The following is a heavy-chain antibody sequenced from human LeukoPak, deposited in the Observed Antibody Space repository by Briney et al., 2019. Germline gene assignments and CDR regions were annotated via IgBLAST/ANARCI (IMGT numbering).Heavy chain of an antibody. J-gene: IGHJ3*02. D-gene: IGHD3-22*01. Sequence: GRSLSLSCAASGFTFTSYSMHWVRQAPGKGREWVGFISPDGSIGNYADSVKGRFTISRDNSKNTVYLQINSLRPEDTALYHCAKDDHYDTSGHGWVFDIWGQGTVVTVSS. CDR3: AKDDHYDTSGHGWVFDI. CDR1: GFTFTSYS. V-gene: IGHV3-30*18. CDR2: ISPDGSIG.